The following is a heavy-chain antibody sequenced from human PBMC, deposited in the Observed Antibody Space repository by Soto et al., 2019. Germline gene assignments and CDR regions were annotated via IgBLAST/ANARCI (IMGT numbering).Heavy chain of an antibody. V-gene: IGHV1-69*06. CDR3: ATAHNSGWYFFDY. Sequence: SVKVSCKASGGSFSTLGINWVRQAPGQGLEWMGGIIPLFGKARYAETSQGRVTITADTSTGTAYMEVSSLRSDDTAVFYCATAHNSGWYFFDYWGPGTMVTVSS. J-gene: IGHJ4*02. CDR1: GGSFSTLG. D-gene: IGHD6-19*01. CDR2: IIPLFGKA.